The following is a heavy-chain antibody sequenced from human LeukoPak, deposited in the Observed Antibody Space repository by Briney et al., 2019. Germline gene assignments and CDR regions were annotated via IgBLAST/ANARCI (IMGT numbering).Heavy chain of an antibody. V-gene: IGHV5-51*01. D-gene: IGHD6-19*01. CDR1: GYSFICYW. J-gene: IGHJ4*02. CDR3: ARRNIEVAGNSFDF. Sequence: GESLKISCKGSGYSFICYWIGWVRQIPGKGLEWMGIIYPGDSNTRYSPSFQGQVTIPADKSINTAYLQWRSLKASDTAMYYCARRNIEVAGNSFDFWGQGTLVTVSS. CDR2: IYPGDSNT.